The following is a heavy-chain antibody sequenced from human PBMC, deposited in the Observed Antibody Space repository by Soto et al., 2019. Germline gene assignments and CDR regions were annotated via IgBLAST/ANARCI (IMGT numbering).Heavy chain of an antibody. J-gene: IGHJ5*02. CDR1: GGSIRSGGFY. D-gene: IGHD3-10*01. V-gene: IGHV4-31*03. Sequence: QVQLQESGPGLVKPSQTLSLICSVSGGSIRSGGFYWSWIRQHPGKGLEWIGYMRYSGTTYYNPSLESRVTISIDTSKNQFSLNLSSVTAADTAVYFCATYGPSVRWFDPWGQGTLVTVSS. CDR3: ATYGPSVRWFDP. CDR2: MRYSGTT.